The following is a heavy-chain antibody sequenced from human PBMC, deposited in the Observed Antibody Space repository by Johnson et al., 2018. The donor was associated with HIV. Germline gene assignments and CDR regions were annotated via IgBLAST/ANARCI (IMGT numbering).Heavy chain of an antibody. CDR3: AKGRGHAFDI. CDR2: IWDEGSNK. D-gene: IGHD3-10*01. V-gene: IGHV3-33*06. CDR1: GFSFSRYG. J-gene: IGHJ3*02. Sequence: QVQLVESGGGVVQPGRSLRLSCAASGFSFSRYGMHWVRQAPGKGLEWVAVIWDEGSNKYYAASGKGRLTISRDNSKTTLYLQMNSLRAEDTAVYYCAKGRGHAFDIWGQGTMVTVSS.